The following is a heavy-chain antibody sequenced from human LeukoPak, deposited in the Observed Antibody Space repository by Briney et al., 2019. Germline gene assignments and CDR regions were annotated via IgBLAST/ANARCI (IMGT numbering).Heavy chain of an antibody. CDR2: INHSGST. J-gene: IGHJ4*02. CDR1: GGSFSGYY. V-gene: IGHV4-34*01. Sequence: SETLSLTCAVYGGSFSGYYWSWIRQPPRKGLEWIGEINHSGSTNYNPSLKSRVTISVDTSKNQFSLKLSSVTAADTAVYYCATYYDSSGYYSYFDYWGQGTLVTVSS. D-gene: IGHD3-22*01. CDR3: ATYYDSSGYYSYFDY.